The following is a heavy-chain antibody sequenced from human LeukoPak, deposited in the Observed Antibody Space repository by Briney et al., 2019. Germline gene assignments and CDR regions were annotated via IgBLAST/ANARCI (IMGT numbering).Heavy chain of an antibody. CDR1: GFTFSSYS. CDR3: ASLGGVRDPFYYFDY. Sequence: PGGSLRLSCAASGFTFSSYSMNWVRQAPGKGLEWVSYISSSSSTIYYADSVKGRFTISRDNAENSLYLQMNSLRAEDTAVYYCASLGGVRDPFYYFDYWGQGTLVTVSS. J-gene: IGHJ4*02. V-gene: IGHV3-48*01. D-gene: IGHD3-10*01. CDR2: ISSSSSTI.